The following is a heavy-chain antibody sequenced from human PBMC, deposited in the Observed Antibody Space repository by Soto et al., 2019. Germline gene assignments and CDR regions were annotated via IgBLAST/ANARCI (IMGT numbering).Heavy chain of an antibody. J-gene: IGHJ4*02. CDR2: ISDSATTT. CDR3: ARGYVGSWSHFDS. V-gene: IGHV3-23*01. D-gene: IGHD2-15*01. Sequence: EAQLLESGGGSAQPGGSLRLSCVASGFTFNNYAMNWVRQAPGKGLEWVSSISDSATTTYYVDSVKGRFTISRDNSKNTLHLQMNSLRAEDTAVYFCARGYVGSWSHFDSWGQGTLVTVSS. CDR1: GFTFNNYA.